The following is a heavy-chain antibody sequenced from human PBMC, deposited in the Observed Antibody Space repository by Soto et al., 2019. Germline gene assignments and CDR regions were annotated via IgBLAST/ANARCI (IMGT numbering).Heavy chain of an antibody. CDR1: GYSFTSYG. CDR3: ARDVLDRLPTSGIDY. J-gene: IGHJ4*02. CDR2: ITAENGNT. D-gene: IGHD1-1*01. Sequence: QIQLVQSGAEVKKPGASVKVSCKASGYSFTSYGITWVRQAPGQGPEWLGWITAENGNTNYAQQLQGRSTMTTDTSTRTSFIAMTGLRSDHPSVYYCARDVLDRLPTSGIDYWGQGILLTISS. V-gene: IGHV1-18*04.